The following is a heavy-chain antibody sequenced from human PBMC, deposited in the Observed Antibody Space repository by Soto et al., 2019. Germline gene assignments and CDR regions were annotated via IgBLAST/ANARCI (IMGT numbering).Heavy chain of an antibody. Sequence: PGGSLRLSCAASGFTFSSYSMNWVRQAPGKGLEWVSSISSSSSYIYYADSVKGRFTISRDNAKNSLYLQMNSLRAEDTAVYYCARDPVAGTGFDYWGQGTLVTVSS. CDR1: GFTFSSYS. V-gene: IGHV3-21*01. CDR3: ARDPVAGTGFDY. J-gene: IGHJ4*02. CDR2: ISSSSSYI. D-gene: IGHD6-19*01.